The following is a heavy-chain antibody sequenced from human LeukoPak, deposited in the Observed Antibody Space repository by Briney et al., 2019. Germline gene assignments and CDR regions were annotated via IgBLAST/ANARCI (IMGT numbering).Heavy chain of an antibody. CDR1: GYTFTTYA. CDR3: ARALMRLGELSFPSY. CDR2: INTNTGNP. D-gene: IGHD3-16*02. J-gene: IGHJ4*02. Sequence: GASVKVSCKTSGYTFTTYAMNWVRQAPGQGLEWMGWINTNTGNPTYAQGFTGRFVFSSDTSVSTAYLQISSLKAEDTAVYYCARALMRLGELSFPSYWGQGTLVTVSS. V-gene: IGHV7-4-1*02.